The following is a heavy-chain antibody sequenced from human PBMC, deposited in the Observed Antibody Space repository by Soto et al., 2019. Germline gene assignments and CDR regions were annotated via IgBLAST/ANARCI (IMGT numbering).Heavy chain of an antibody. Sequence: QVQLVQSGAEEKKPGASVKVSCKASGYTFISYTMHWVRQAPGQRLEWMGRINVANGNTKYAQKFQAXVXXXRXTSASTAYMELNSLRSEDTAVYYCARDRGGYNEIDYWGQGTLVTVSS. D-gene: IGHD5-12*01. V-gene: IGHV1-3*05. J-gene: IGHJ4*02. CDR2: INVANGNT. CDR3: ARDRGGYNEIDY. CDR1: GYTFISYT.